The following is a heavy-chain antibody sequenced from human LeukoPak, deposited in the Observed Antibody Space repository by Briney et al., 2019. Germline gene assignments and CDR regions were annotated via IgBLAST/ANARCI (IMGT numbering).Heavy chain of an antibody. V-gene: IGHV4-34*01. J-gene: IGHJ4*02. D-gene: IGHD3-9*01. CDR3: ARAPYYDILTGYLRGPFDY. CDR2: INHSGST. CDR1: GGSFSGYY. Sequence: SETLSLTCAVYGGSFSGYYWSWIRQPPGKGLEWIGEINHSGSTNYNPSLKSRVTISVDTSKNQFSLKLSSVTAADTAVYYCARAPYYDILTGYLRGPFDYWGQGTLVTVSS.